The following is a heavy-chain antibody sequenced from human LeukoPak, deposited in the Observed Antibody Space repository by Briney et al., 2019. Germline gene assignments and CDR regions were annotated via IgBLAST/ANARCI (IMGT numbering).Heavy chain of an antibody. CDR2: IIPIFGTA. Sequence: SVKVSCRASGGTFSSYAISWVRQAPGQGLEWMGRIIPIFGTANYAQKFQGRVTITTDESTSTAYMELSSLRSEDTAVYYCATMMSRDGYNYFDYWGQGTLVTVSS. CDR1: GGTFSSYA. V-gene: IGHV1-69*05. CDR3: ATMMSRDGYNYFDY. D-gene: IGHD5-24*01. J-gene: IGHJ4*02.